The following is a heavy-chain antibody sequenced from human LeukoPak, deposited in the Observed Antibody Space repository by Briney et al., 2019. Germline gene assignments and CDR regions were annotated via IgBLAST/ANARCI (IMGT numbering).Heavy chain of an antibody. D-gene: IGHD5-24*01. J-gene: IGHJ5*02. Sequence: SDTLSLTCAVSGRSISSSNWWSWVRPSPGKGLEGIGEIYHDGSTHYNPSLKSRLTISVDTSKNKFSLKLSSVTAADTAVYYCARESRTVEMGTSIHGHWFDRWGQGTLVTVS. CDR3: ARESRTVEMGTSIHGHWFDR. V-gene: IGHV4-4*02. CDR1: GRSISSSNW. CDR2: IYHDGST.